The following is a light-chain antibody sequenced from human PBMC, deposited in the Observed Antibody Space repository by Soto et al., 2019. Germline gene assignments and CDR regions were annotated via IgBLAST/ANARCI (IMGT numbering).Light chain of an antibody. Sequence: SYELTQPPSVSVSPGQTASITCSGDKLGDKYACWYQQKPGQSPVLVIYQDSKRPSGIPERFSGSNSRNTATLTISGTQAMDEADYYCQAWDSSTRVVFGGGTKDTVL. CDR1: KLGDKY. CDR2: QDS. CDR3: QAWDSSTRVV. J-gene: IGLJ2*01. V-gene: IGLV3-1*01.